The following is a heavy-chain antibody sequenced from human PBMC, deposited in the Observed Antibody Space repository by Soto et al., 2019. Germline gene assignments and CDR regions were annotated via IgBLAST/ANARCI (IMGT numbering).Heavy chain of an antibody. Sequence: HVQLHQSGPRLVKPSQTLSLECSVIGGSANTGDNYWSWGRQSPGRGLKWIGYIYHTGNTFYNPALENRVTMSVYASKNQYSLTLTSVTAADTAVYFCAREHLDGMDVWGQGTNVTVSS. CDR2: IYHTGNT. J-gene: IGHJ6*02. CDR3: AREHLDGMDV. V-gene: IGHV4-30-4*01. CDR1: GGSANTGDNY.